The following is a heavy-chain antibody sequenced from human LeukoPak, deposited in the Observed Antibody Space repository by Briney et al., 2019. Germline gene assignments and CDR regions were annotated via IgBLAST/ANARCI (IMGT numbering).Heavy chain of an antibody. J-gene: IGHJ3*02. D-gene: IGHD3-3*01. Sequence: PGGSLRLSCAASGFTFSNYWMGWVRLAPGKGLEWVANIKKDGSEKFYVDSVKGRFTISRDNAKNSLYLQMNSLRAEDTAVYYCARDGDFWSAQGAFDIWGQGTMVTVSS. CDR1: GFTFSNYW. CDR3: ARDGDFWSAQGAFDI. V-gene: IGHV3-7*01. CDR2: IKKDGSEK.